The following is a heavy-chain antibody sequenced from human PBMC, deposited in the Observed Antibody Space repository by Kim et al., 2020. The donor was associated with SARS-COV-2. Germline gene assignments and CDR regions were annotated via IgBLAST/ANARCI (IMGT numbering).Heavy chain of an antibody. Sequence: VKARFTISRDNSKNTLYLQMNSLRAEDTAVYYCAKDRLQGFDSWSSFIDSWGQGTLVTVSS. CDR3: AKDRLQGFDSWSSFIDS. V-gene: IGHV3-23*01. J-gene: IGHJ4*02. D-gene: IGHD6-6*01.